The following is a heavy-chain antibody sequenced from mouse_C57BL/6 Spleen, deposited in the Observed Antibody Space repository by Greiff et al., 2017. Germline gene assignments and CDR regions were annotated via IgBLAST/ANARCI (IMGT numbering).Heavy chain of an antibody. D-gene: IGHD2-5*01. CDR3: ARSEAYDSNSYFDY. J-gene: IGHJ2*01. CDR2: IDPSDSYT. Sequence: QVQLKQPGAELVRPGTSVKLSCKASGYTFTSYWMHWVKQRPGQGLEWIGVIDPSDSYTNYNQKFKGKATLTVDTSSSTAYMQLSSLTSEDSAVYYCARSEAYDSNSYFDYWGQGTTLTVSS. V-gene: IGHV1-59*01. CDR1: GYTFTSYW.